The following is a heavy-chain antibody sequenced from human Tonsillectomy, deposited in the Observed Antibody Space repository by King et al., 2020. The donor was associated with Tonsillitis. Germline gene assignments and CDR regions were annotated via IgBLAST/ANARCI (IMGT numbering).Heavy chain of an antibody. CDR1: GFTFSGSA. V-gene: IGHV3-73*01. CDR3: TRSETGVFDY. CDR2: IRSKANSYAT. D-gene: IGHD7-27*01. Sequence: VQLVESGGGLVQPGGSLKLSCAASGFTFSGSAMHWVRQASGKGLEWVCRIRSKANSYATAYAASVKGRFTISRDDSKNTAYLQMNSLKTEDTAVYYCTRSETGVFDYWGQGTLVTVSS. J-gene: IGHJ4*02.